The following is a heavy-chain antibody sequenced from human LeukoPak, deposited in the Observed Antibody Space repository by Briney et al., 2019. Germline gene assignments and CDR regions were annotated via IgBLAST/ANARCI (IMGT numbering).Heavy chain of an antibody. Sequence: SETLPLTCTVSAVSISNSRYYWGWIRQPPGKGLEWIGSISYSGSTYSNPSLKSRVALSLDTSKNQFSLRLRSVTSADTAMYFCARVDRHLGIRHVFESWGQGTLVTVSS. V-gene: IGHV4-39*07. D-gene: IGHD7-27*01. CDR1: AVSISNSRYY. CDR3: ARVDRHLGIRHVFES. J-gene: IGHJ4*02. CDR2: ISYSGST.